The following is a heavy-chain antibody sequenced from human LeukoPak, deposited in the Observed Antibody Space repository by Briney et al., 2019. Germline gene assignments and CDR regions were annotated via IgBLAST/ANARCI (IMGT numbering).Heavy chain of an antibody. Sequence: ASVKVSRKASGYTFTSYAMHWVRQAPGQRLEWMGWINAGNGNTKYSQKFQGRVTITRNTSASTAYMELSSLRSEDTTVYYCARDDNGDSTTWFDYWGQGTLVTVSS. CDR2: INAGNGNT. D-gene: IGHD4-17*01. CDR3: ARDDNGDSTTWFDY. CDR1: GYTFTSYA. J-gene: IGHJ4*02. V-gene: IGHV1-3*01.